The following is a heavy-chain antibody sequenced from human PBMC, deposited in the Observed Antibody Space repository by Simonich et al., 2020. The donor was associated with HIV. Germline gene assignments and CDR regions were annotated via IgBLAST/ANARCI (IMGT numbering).Heavy chain of an antibody. CDR3: ATVGLRDGYNYY. CDR1: GYTFTDYY. V-gene: IGHV1-69-2*01. J-gene: IGHJ4*02. CDR2: VDPEQDET. D-gene: IGHD1-1*01. Sequence: EVQLVQSGAEVKKPGATVKISCRVFGYTFTDYYIHWVQQVPGKGLEWMGPVDPEQDETNYAEKFQGRLTITADTSPDIAYMELSSLRSEDTAVYYCATVGLRDGYNYYWGQGTLITVSS.